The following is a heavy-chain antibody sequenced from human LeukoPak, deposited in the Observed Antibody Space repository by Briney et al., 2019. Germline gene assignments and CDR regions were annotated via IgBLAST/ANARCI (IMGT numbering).Heavy chain of an antibody. D-gene: IGHD1-26*01. CDR2: IKQDGSTK. CDR3: ARDTDGSLDY. J-gene: IGHJ4*02. CDR1: GFTFTNSW. Sequence: PGGSLRLSCAASGFTFTNSWMDWVRQAPGKGLEWVANIKQDGSTKPYVDSLTGRFTISRDNPKNSLYLQMNSLRADDTAVYYCARDTDGSLDYWGQGILVTVAS. V-gene: IGHV3-7*01.